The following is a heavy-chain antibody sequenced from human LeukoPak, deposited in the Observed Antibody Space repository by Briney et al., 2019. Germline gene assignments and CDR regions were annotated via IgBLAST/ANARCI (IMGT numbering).Heavy chain of an antibody. CDR3: ARGIYYGMDV. CDR2: IGTAGDT. V-gene: IGHV3-13*01. CDR1: GXTFNAYD. J-gene: IGHJ6*02. Sequence: SGGSLRLSCAASGXTFNAYDVHWVRQPTGKGLEWVSAIGTAGDTYYSDSVKGRFTISREDANNSLYLQMNSLRAGDSAVYFCARGIYYGMDVRGRGTTVTVSS.